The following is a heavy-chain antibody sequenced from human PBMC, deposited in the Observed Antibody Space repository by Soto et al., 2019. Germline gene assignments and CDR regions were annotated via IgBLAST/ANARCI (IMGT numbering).Heavy chain of an antibody. CDR2: GSGSGVST. CDR1: GVTFSSYP. D-gene: IGHD2-15*01. V-gene: IGHV3-23*01. CDR3: AKVPRCSHGTCYPGFDY. Sequence: PGGALRLSCAASGVTFSSYPMSWVRHAPGKGLELVSGGSGSGVSTYYADSVKGRFTISSDNSKNTLYLQMSSLRVEDTAVSPSAKVPRCSHGTCYPGFDYWARRTRVTVPS. J-gene: IGHJ4*02.